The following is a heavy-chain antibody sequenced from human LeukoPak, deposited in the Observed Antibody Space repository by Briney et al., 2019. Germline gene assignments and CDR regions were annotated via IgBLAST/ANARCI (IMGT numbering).Heavy chain of an antibody. CDR1: GDSVSSNSDA. D-gene: IGHD6-19*01. J-gene: IGHJ4*02. CDR2: TYSRSKLYN. Sequence: SQTLSLTRALSGDSVSSNSDAWNWIRQSPSRGLEWLGRTYSRSKLYNDYAASVKSRITINLDTSKNQFSLQLNSVTPEDTAVYYCASGTSSGWYYSFDYWGQGTLVTVSS. V-gene: IGHV6-1*01. CDR3: ASGTSSGWYYSFDY.